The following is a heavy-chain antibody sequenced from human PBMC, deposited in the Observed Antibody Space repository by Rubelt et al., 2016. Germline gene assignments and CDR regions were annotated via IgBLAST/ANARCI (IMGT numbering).Heavy chain of an antibody. J-gene: IGHJ4*02. D-gene: IGHD2-8*02. CDR1: GFTFSSYA. CDR3: TIYITGHY. V-gene: IGHV3-23*01. Sequence: DSRGGLVQPGGSLRLSCAASGFTFSSYALSWVRQAPGKGLEWVSAISGSAHSAYYADSVKGRFTISRDDSKSTLYLQMNSLRAEDTAVYFCTIYITGHYWGQGSLVTVSS. CDR2: ISGSAHSA.